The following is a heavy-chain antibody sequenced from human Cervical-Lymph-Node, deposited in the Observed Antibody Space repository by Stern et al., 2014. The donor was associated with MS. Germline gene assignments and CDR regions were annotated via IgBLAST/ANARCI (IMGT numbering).Heavy chain of an antibody. D-gene: IGHD3-22*01. V-gene: IGHV1-69*01. J-gene: IGHJ4*02. CDR1: GGTFTTYA. CDR3: ARDLSGIGYYDY. CDR2: ILPMSGTE. Sequence: VQLVESGAEVKKPGSPVRVSCKASGGTFTTYAISWVRQAPGQGLEWMGGILPMSGTEKYAQKFQGRVTITADASTTTAYMELSSLKFDDTAVYYCARDLSGIGYYDYWGQGTLVAVSS.